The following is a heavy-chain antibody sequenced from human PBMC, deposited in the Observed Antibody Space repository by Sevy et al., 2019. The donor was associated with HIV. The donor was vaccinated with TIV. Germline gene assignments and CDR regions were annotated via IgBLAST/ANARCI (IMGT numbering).Heavy chain of an antibody. J-gene: IGHJ4*02. Sequence: GESLKISCAASGFTFSSYWMSWVRQAPGKGLEWVANIKQDGSEKYYVDSVKGRFTISRDNAKNSLYLQMNSLRAEDTAVYYCARRGFRSLVRYFDYWGQGTLVTVSP. D-gene: IGHD1-26*01. CDR3: ARRGFRSLVRYFDY. V-gene: IGHV3-7*01. CDR1: GFTFSSYW. CDR2: IKQDGSEK.